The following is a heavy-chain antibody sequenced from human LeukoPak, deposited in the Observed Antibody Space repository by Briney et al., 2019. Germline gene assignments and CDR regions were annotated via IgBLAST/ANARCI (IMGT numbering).Heavy chain of an antibody. CDR1: GFTFSSYA. D-gene: IGHD3-10*01. CDR2: IGGSGGST. V-gene: IGHV3-23*01. CDR3: AKGGGWFTELFLLEY. J-gene: IGHJ4*02. Sequence: GGSLRLSCAASGFTFSSYAMNWVRQAPGKGLEWVSGIGGSGGSTYYAASVKGRSNISRASTKNTGNLQMKSSRAEATALFCCAKGGGWFTELFLLEYWGQGTLVTVSS.